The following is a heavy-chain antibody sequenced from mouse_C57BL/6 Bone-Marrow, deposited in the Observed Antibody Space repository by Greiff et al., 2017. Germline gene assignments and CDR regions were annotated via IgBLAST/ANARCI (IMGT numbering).Heavy chain of an antibody. V-gene: IGHV1-61*01. CDR3: ARSGYYGSPWYCDV. Sequence: QVQLQQPGAELVRPGSSVKLSCKASGYTFTSYWMDWVKQRPGQGLEWIGNIYPSDSETHYNQKFKDKATLTVDNSSSTAYRQLSSLTSEDSAVYYGARSGYYGSPWYCDVWGTGTTVTVSS. J-gene: IGHJ1*03. CDR1: GYTFTSYW. CDR2: IYPSDSET. D-gene: IGHD1-1*01.